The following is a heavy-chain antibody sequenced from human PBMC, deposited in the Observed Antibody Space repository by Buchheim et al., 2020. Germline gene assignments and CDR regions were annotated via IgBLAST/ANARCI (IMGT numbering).Heavy chain of an antibody. CDR3: ARAIDYTSYSNWYDI. Sequence: EVQLVESGGGLVQPGGSLRLSCAASGFTLSSYWMHWVRQATGKGRVWVSRINSDGRSTTYADSVKGRFSIRRDNAKKPLLLQMNSLGAEDTAVYYCARAIDYTSYSNWYDIWGQGTL. V-gene: IGHV3-74*03. CDR2: INSDGRST. J-gene: IGHJ4*02. CDR1: GFTLSSYW. D-gene: IGHD3-9*01.